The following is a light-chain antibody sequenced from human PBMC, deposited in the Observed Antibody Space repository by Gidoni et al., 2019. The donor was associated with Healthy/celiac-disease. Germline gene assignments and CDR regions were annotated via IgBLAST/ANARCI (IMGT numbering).Light chain of an antibody. CDR1: QSISSY. Sequence: DIQMTQSPSSLSASVGHRVTITYRASQSISSYLNWYQQKPGKAPKLLIYAASSLQSGVPSRFSGSGSGTDFTLTISSLQPEDFATYYCQQSYSTPRTFGQGTKVEIK. J-gene: IGKJ1*01. CDR3: QQSYSTPRT. CDR2: AAS. V-gene: IGKV1-39*01.